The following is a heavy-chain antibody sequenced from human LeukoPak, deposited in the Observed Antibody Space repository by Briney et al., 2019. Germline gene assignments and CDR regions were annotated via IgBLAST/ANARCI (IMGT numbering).Heavy chain of an antibody. Sequence: GGSLRLSCAASGFAFSSHTMTWVRQAPGKGLEWVSSISSGCDYIYYADSVKGRFTISRDNAKNSLYLLMNSLRAEDTAVYYCARVWGLCSGGTCYSDYWGQGTLVTVSS. V-gene: IGHV3-21*01. CDR3: ARVWGLCSGGTCYSDY. D-gene: IGHD2-15*01. CDR1: GFAFSSHT. J-gene: IGHJ4*02. CDR2: ISSGCDYI.